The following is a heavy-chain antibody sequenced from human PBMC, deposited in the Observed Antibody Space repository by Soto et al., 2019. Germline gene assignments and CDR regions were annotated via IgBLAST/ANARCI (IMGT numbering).Heavy chain of an antibody. CDR3: ARMASFGSLNWFDP. D-gene: IGHD5-18*01. CDR2: MNPGSGDT. CDR1: GYTFTNND. Sequence: ASVKVSCKASGYTFTNNDVTWVRQATGQGLEWMGWMNPGSGDTGYAQKFQGRVTMTRNISIATAYMELSSLRPEDTAIYYCARMASFGSLNWFDPWGQGTLITVS. J-gene: IGHJ5*02. V-gene: IGHV1-8*01.